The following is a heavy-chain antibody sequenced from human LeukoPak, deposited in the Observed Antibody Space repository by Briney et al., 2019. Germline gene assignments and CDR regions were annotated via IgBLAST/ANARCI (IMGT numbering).Heavy chain of an antibody. CDR2: ISGSGGST. D-gene: IGHD2-2*02. CDR1: GFTFSSYA. V-gene: IGHV3-23*01. Sequence: GGSLRLSCAASGFTFSSYAMSWVRQAPGKGLEWVSTISGSGGSTYYADSVKGRFTISRDNSKNTLYLQMNSLRAEDTAVYYCAKGKATPKLADTAQTLGYWGQGTLVTVSS. CDR3: AKGKATPKLADTAQTLGY. J-gene: IGHJ4*02.